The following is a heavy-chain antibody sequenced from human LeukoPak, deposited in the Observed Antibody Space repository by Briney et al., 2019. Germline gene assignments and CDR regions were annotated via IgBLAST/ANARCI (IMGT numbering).Heavy chain of an antibody. D-gene: IGHD2-15*01. J-gene: IGHJ4*02. CDR1: GGSISSGSYY. CDR2: IYTSGSA. Sequence: SETLSLTCTVSGGSISSGSYYWSWIRQPAGKGLEWIGRIYTSGSANYNPSLKSRVTISVDTSKNQFSLKLSSVTAADTAVYYCARGPTYCSSSSCLQGEWGQGTLVTVSS. V-gene: IGHV4-61*02. CDR3: ARGPTYCSSSSCLQGE.